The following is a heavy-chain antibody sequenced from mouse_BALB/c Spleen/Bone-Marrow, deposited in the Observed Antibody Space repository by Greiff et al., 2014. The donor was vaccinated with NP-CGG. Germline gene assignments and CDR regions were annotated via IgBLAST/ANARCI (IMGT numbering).Heavy chain of an antibody. V-gene: IGHV5-12*02. CDR3: ARQNYKGAMDY. Sequence: EVQREESGGGLVQPGGSLKLSCATSGFTFSDYYMYWVRQTPEKRLEWVAYISNGGGSTYYPDTVKGRFTISRDNAKNTLYLQMSRLKSEDTAMYYCARQNYKGAMDYWGQRTSVTVSS. J-gene: IGHJ4*01. CDR1: GFTFSDYY. D-gene: IGHD2-12*01. CDR2: ISNGGGST.